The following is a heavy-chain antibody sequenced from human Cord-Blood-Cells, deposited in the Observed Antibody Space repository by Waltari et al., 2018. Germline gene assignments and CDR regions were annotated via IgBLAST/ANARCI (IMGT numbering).Heavy chain of an antibody. J-gene: IGHJ6*02. V-gene: IGHV3-33*01. Sequence: QVQLVESGGGVVQPGRSLRLSCAASGFTFSSYGMHWVRQAPGKGLEWVAGIWYDGSNKYDAESVKGRFTISRDNSKNTLYLKMNSLRAEDTAVYYCARVYSSSWYYYYYGMDVWGQGTTVTVSS. CDR1: GFTFSSYG. CDR2: IWYDGSNK. CDR3: ARVYSSSWYYYYYGMDV. D-gene: IGHD6-13*01.